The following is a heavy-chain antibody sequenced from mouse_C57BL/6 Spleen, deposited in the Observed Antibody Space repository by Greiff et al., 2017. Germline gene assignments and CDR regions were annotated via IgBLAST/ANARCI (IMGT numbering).Heavy chain of an antibody. J-gene: IGHJ3*01. CDR3: AREGSNYRQAWFAY. Sequence: QVQLKQPGAELVRPGSSVKLSCKASGYTFTSYWMHWVKQRPIQGLEWIGNIDPSDSETHYNQKFKDKATLTVDKSSSTAYMQLSSLTSEDSAVYYCAREGSNYRQAWFAYWGKGTLVTVSA. D-gene: IGHD2-5*01. CDR2: IDPSDSET. CDR1: GYTFTSYW. V-gene: IGHV1-52*01.